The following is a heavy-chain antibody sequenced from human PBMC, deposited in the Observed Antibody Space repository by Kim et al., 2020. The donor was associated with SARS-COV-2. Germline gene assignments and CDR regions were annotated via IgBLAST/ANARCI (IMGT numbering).Heavy chain of an antibody. CDR1: GGSISSSSYY. V-gene: IGHV4-39*01. J-gene: IGHJ4*02. CDR3: ARHLGVRGVYYFDY. CDR2: IYYSGST. D-gene: IGHD3-10*01. Sequence: SETLSLTCTVSGGSISSSSYYWGWIRQPPGKGLEWIGSIYYSGSTYYNPSLKSRVTISVDTSKNQFSLKLSSVTAADTAVYYCARHLGVRGVYYFDYWGQGTLVTVSS.